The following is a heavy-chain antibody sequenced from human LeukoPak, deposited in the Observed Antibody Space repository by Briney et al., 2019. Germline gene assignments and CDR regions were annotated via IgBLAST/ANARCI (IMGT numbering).Heavy chain of an antibody. J-gene: IGHJ4*02. CDR1: GYSISSGYY. D-gene: IGHD3-3*01. Sequence: SDTLSLTCTVSGYSISSGYYWGWIRQPPGKALESIGSIYHSGSTYYNPSLESRVTISVDTSKNQFSLKLSSVTAADTAVYYCARGGGYDFWTADYWGQGALVTVFS. V-gene: IGHV4-38-2*02. CDR3: ARGGGYDFWTADY. CDR2: IYHSGST.